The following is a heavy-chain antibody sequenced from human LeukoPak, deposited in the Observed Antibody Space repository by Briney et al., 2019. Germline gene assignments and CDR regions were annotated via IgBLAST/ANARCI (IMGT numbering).Heavy chain of an antibody. CDR1: GFTFSSYA. Sequence: GGSLRLSCAASGFTFSSYAMSWVRQAPGKGLEWVGRIKSKTDGGTTDYAAPVKGRFTISRDDSKNTLYLQMNSLKTEDTAVYYCTTESPYCSGGSCYSWDYWGQGTLVTVSS. D-gene: IGHD2-15*01. J-gene: IGHJ4*02. CDR2: IKSKTDGGTT. V-gene: IGHV3-15*01. CDR3: TTESPYCSGGSCYSWDY.